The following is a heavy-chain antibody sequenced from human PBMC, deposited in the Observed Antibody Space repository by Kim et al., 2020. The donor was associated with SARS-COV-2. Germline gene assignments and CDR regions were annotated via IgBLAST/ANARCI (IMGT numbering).Heavy chain of an antibody. J-gene: IGHJ4*02. CDR3: ARRGGTGYDY. CDR2: ST. Sequence: STNYNPSLKSRVTFSVDKSKSQFSLNLSAVTAADTAVYYCARRGGTGYDYWGQGTLVTVSS. D-gene: IGHD3-9*01. V-gene: IGHV4-4*02.